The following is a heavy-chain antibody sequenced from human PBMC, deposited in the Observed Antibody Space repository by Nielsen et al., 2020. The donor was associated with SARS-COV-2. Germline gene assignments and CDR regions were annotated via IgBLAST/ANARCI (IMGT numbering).Heavy chain of an antibody. V-gene: IGHV3-53*01. CDR3: ARDLVYYGMDV. CDR1: GFIVSSNY. CDR2: IYSGGST. D-gene: IGHD2-15*01. Sequence: GESLKISCAASGFIVSSNYMSWVRQAPGKGLEWVSVIYSGGSTYYADSVKGRFTISRDNSKNTLYLQMNSLRAEDTAVYYCARDLVYYGMDVWGQGTTVTVSS. J-gene: IGHJ6*02.